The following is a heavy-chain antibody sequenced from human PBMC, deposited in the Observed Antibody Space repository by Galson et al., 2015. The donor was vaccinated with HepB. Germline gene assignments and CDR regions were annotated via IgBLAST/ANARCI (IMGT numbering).Heavy chain of an antibody. Sequence: SLRLSCAASGFTFSSYSMNWVRQAPGKGLEWVSSISSSSSYIYYADSVKGRFTISRDNAKNSLYLQMNSLRAEDTAVYYCARDRRARAVVYATGAYYGMDVWGQGTTVTVSS. CDR2: ISSSSSYI. D-gene: IGHD2-8*02. V-gene: IGHV3-21*01. CDR1: GFTFSSYS. J-gene: IGHJ6*02. CDR3: ARDRRARAVVYATGAYYGMDV.